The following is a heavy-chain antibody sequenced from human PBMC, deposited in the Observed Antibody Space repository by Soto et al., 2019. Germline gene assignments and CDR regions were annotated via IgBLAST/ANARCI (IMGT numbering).Heavy chain of an antibody. CDR1: GFTFSSYA. Sequence: EVQLLESGGGLVQPGGALRLSCAASGFTFSSYAMSWVRQAQGKGLEGVSAISGSGGSTYYADSVKGRFTISRDNSKNTLYLKMNGLRAEDTVVYYCAKIGLPGAVGVAAPCQHWGKGTLVTVSS. D-gene: IGHD2-15*01. J-gene: IGHJ1*01. CDR2: ISGSGGST. V-gene: IGHV3-23*01. CDR3: AKIGLPGAVGVAAPCQH.